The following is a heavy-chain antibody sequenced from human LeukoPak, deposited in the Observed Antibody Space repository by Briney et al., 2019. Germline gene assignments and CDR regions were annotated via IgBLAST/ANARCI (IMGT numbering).Heavy chain of an antibody. V-gene: IGHV3-48*01. J-gene: IGHJ6*03. CDR3: AKDHGTYYYGSGSYYLAYYYMDV. Sequence: GGSLRLSCAASGFTFSNHAMNWVRQAPGKGLEWISYITSSSSTIYYADSVKGRFTISRDNSKNTLYLQMNSLRAEDTAVYYCAKDHGTYYYGSGSYYLAYYYMDVWGKGTTVTVSS. CDR2: ITSSSSTI. CDR1: GFTFSNHA. D-gene: IGHD3-10*01.